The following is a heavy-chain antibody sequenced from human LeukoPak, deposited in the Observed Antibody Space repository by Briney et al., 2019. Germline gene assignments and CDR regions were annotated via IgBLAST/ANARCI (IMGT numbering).Heavy chain of an antibody. Sequence: SETLSLTCTVSGYSISSGYYWGWTRQPPGKGLEWIGSVYHSGSTYYNPSLKSRVTISVDTSKNQFSLKLSSVTAADTAVYYCASFNPIAAANSYYFDYWGQGTLVTVSS. CDR1: GYSISSGYY. D-gene: IGHD6-13*01. V-gene: IGHV4-38-2*02. J-gene: IGHJ4*02. CDR3: ASFNPIAAANSYYFDY. CDR2: VYHSGST.